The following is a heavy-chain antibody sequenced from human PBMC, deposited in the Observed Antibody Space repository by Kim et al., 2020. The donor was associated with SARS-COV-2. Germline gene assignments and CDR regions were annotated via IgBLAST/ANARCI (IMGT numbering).Heavy chain of an antibody. CDR2: IFYSGST. CDR1: GGSITSDTYY. Sequence: SETLSLTCTVSGGSITSDTYYWNWIRHHPGKGLEWIGYIFYSGSTFYNPSLKSRLSISLDTSTNQFSLTLSSATAADTAVYYCARGDSQYSYPDDYWGQGTLVTVSA. CDR3: ARGDSQYSYPDDY. J-gene: IGHJ4*02. D-gene: IGHD5-18*01. V-gene: IGHV4-31*03.